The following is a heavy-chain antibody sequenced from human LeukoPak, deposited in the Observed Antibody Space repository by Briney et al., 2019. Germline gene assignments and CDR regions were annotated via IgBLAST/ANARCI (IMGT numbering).Heavy chain of an antibody. CDR1: GFTFSSYG. J-gene: IGHJ6*03. D-gene: IGHD2-2*01. Sequence: GGSLRLSCAASGFTFSSYGMSWVRQAPGKGLEWVSAISGSGGSTYYADSVKGRFTISRDNSKNTLYLQMNSLRAEDTAVYYCGVVPAAMVGYYMDVWGKGTTVTISS. CDR2: ISGSGGST. V-gene: IGHV3-23*01. CDR3: GVVPAAMVGYYMDV.